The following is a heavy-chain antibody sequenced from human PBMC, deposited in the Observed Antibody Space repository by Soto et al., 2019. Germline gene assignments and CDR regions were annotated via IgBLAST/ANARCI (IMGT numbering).Heavy chain of an antibody. CDR1: GFTFSSFH. V-gene: IGHV3-21*04. D-gene: IGHD3-3*01. Sequence: PGGSLRLSCAASGFTFSSFHMNWVRQAPGEGLEWVSSISRNGNYIYYADSVKGRFTISRDNAENSLYLQMNSPRAEDTAVYYCARVGIFGVVIMGSLRAALVYWGQGPLVTVSS. J-gene: IGHJ4*02. CDR2: ISRNGNYI. CDR3: ARVGIFGVVIMGSLRAALVY.